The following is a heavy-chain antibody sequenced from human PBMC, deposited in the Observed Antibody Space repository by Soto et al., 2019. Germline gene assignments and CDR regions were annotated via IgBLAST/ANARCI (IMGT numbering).Heavy chain of an antibody. D-gene: IGHD3-10*01. Sequence: QVQLQESGPGLVKPSGTLSLTCAVSGGSISSSNWWSWVRQPPGKGRGWIGEIYHSGSTNYNPSLKSRVTISVDKSKNQFSLKLSSVTAADTAVYYCARDIRTVGGSGSAPLTHWGQGTLVTVSS. CDR3: ARDIRTVGGSGSAPLTH. CDR2: IYHSGST. CDR1: GGSISSSNW. J-gene: IGHJ4*02. V-gene: IGHV4-4*02.